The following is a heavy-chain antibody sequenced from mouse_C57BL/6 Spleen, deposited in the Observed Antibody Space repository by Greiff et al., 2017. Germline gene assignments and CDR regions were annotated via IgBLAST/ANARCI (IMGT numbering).Heavy chain of an antibody. Sequence: QVQLQQPGAELVMPGASVKLSCKASGYTFTSYWMHWVKQRPGQGLEWIGDIDPSDSYTNYNQKFKGKSTLTVDKSSSTAYMQLSSLTSEYSAVYYGASSEGLRRVDYWGQGTSVTVSS. CDR2: IDPSDSYT. V-gene: IGHV1-69*01. J-gene: IGHJ4*01. CDR3: ASSEGLRRVDY. CDR1: GYTFTSYW. D-gene: IGHD2-4*01.